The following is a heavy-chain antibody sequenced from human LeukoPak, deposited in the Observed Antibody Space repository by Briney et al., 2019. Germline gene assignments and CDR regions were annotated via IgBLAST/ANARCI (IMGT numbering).Heavy chain of an antibody. CDR1: GGSFSGYY. Sequence: SETLSLTCAVYGGSFSGYYRSWIRQPPGKGLEWIWEINHSASTNYNPSRKSRVTISVDTSKNQFSLKLSSVTAADTAVYYCARVSSSSIDYWGQGTLVTVSS. J-gene: IGHJ4*02. V-gene: IGHV4-34*01. CDR3: ARVSSSSIDY. D-gene: IGHD6-6*01. CDR2: INHSAST.